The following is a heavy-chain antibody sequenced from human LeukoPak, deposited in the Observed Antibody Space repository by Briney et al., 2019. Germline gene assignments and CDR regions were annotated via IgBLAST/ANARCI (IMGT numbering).Heavy chain of an antibody. J-gene: IGHJ6*04. CDR1: GGSFSGYY. D-gene: IGHD2-15*01. Sequence: SETLYLTCAVYGGSFSGYYWSWIRQPPGKGLDWIGEINHSGSTNYNPSLKSRVTISVDTSKNQFSLKLSSVTAADTAVYYCARRSTRYYYYYGMDVWGKGTTVTVSS. CDR2: INHSGST. V-gene: IGHV4-34*01. CDR3: ARRSTRYYYYYGMDV.